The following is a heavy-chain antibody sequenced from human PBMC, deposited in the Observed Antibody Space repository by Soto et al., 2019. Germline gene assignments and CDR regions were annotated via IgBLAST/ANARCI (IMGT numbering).Heavy chain of an antibody. V-gene: IGHV3-30-3*01. D-gene: IGHD2-8*01. J-gene: IGHJ6*02. CDR2: ISYDGSNK. CDR1: GFTFSSYA. Sequence: QVQLVESGRGVVQPGRSLRLSCAASGFTFSSYAMHWVRQAPGKGLEWVAVISYDGSNKYYADSVKGRFTISRDNSKNTLYLQMNSLRAEDTAVYYCARVTGRMVYYYYGMDVWGQGTTVTVSS. CDR3: ARVTGRMVYYYYGMDV.